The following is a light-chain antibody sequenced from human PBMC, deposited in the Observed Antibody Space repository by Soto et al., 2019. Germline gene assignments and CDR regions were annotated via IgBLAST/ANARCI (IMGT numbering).Light chain of an antibody. Sequence: PGVRATLSCRASEPVGSNYLAWYQQQPGQAPRLLIFDASSRATGIPDRFSGSGSGTEFSLTISRLEPEDSAVYFCHHYGYGADTFGQGTKVEI. CDR3: HHYGYGADT. CDR2: DAS. CDR1: EPVGSNY. J-gene: IGKJ2*01. V-gene: IGKV3-20*01.